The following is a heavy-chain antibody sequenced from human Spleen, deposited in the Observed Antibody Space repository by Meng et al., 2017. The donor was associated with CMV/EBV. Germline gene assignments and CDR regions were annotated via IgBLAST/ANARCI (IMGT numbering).Heavy chain of an antibody. CDR1: GYTFTSYY. Sequence: ASVKVSCKASGYTFTSYYIHWVRQAPGQGLEWMGIINPSSGTTRNAQKFQGRITLTRDTSTSTVYMELSSLRSEDTAVYFCARDFHKVYKWNLGRRFPYYTLDVWGQGSTVTVSS. V-gene: IGHV1-46*01. CDR3: ARDFHKVYKWNLGRRFPYYTLDV. D-gene: IGHD1-7*01. J-gene: IGHJ6*02. CDR2: INPSSGTT.